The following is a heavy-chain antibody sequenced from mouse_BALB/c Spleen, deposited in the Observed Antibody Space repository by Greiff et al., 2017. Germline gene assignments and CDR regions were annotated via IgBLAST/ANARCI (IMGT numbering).Heavy chain of an antibody. J-gene: IGHJ2*01. D-gene: IGHD1-2*01. V-gene: IGHV5-6-3*01. CDR3: ARDPYGYEDY. Sequence: EVKLVESGGGLVQPGGSLKLSCAASGFTFSSYGMSWVRQTPDKRLELVATINSNGGSTYYPDSVKGRFTISRDNAKNTLYLQMSSLKSEDTAMYYCARDPYGYEDYWGQGTTLTVSS. CDR2: INSNGGST. CDR1: GFTFSSYG.